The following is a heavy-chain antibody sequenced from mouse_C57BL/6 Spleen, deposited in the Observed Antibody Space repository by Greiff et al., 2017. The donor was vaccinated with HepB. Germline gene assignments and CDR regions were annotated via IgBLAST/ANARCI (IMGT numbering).Heavy chain of an antibody. CDR3: ARAGDYYYFDY. J-gene: IGHJ2*01. V-gene: IGHV3-1*01. CDR2: ISYSGST. D-gene: IGHD1-1*01. Sequence: EVQLQESGPGMVKPSQSLSLTCTVTGYSITSGYDWHWIRHFPGNKLEWMGYISYSGSTNYNPSLKSRISITHDTSKNHFFLKLNSVTTEDTATYYCARAGDYYYFDYWGQGTTLTVSS. CDR1: GYSITSGYD.